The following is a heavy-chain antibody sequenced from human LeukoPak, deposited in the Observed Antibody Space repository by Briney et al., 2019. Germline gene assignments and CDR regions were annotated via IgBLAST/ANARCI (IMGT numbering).Heavy chain of an antibody. V-gene: IGHV3-21*01. CDR1: GFTFSSYS. CDR2: ISSSSSYI. Sequence: PGGSLRLSCAASGFTFSSYSMNWVRQAPGRGLEWVSSISSSSSYIYYADSVKGRFTISRDNAKNPLYPQMNSLRAEDTAVYYCARAGYCSSTSCYTFDYWGQGTLVTVSS. CDR3: ARAGYCSSTSCYTFDY. D-gene: IGHD2-2*02. J-gene: IGHJ4*02.